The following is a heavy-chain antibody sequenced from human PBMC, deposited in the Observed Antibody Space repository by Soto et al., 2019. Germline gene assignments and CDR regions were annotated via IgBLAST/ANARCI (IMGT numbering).Heavy chain of an antibody. Sequence: TLSLTCTVSGGSISSSSYYWGWIRQPPGKGLEWIGSIYYSGSTYYNPSLKSRVTISVDTSKNQFSLKLSSVTAADTAVYYCATLVGDCSSTSCYTRVDYFDYWGQGTLVTVSS. D-gene: IGHD2-2*02. V-gene: IGHV4-39*01. CDR3: ATLVGDCSSTSCYTRVDYFDY. J-gene: IGHJ4*02. CDR2: IYYSGST. CDR1: GGSISSSSYY.